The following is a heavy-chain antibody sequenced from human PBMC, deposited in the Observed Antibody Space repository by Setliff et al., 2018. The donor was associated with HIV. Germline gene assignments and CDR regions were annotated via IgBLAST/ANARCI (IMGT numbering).Heavy chain of an antibody. J-gene: IGHJ5*02. CDR1: GGSVGSGSYY. V-gene: IGHV4-61*01. D-gene: IGHD2-21*01. Sequence: LSLTCTVSGGSVGSGSYYWSWVRQPPGKGLEWIGYIYYTGSTNYNPSLKSRLTISVDTSKNQFSLKLTSMTAADTAVYYCARGAGCLGNDCDAYFGPWGQGILVTVSS. CDR3: ARGAGCLGNDCDAYFGP. CDR2: IYYTGST.